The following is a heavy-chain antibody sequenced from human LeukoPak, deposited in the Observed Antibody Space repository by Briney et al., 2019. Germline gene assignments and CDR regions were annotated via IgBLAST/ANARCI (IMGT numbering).Heavy chain of an antibody. CDR3: ARETPNIVVVPIYGMDV. D-gene: IGHD2-2*01. V-gene: IGHV4-4*07. J-gene: IGHJ6*02. CDR2: LYTAGST. CDR1: GGSISSYY. Sequence: PSETLSLTCTVSGGSISSYYWSWIRQPAEKGLEWIGRLYTAGSTHYNPSLTSRVTMSLDTSKKQFSLKLSSVTAADTAVYYCARETPNIVVVPIYGMDVWGQGTTVTVSS.